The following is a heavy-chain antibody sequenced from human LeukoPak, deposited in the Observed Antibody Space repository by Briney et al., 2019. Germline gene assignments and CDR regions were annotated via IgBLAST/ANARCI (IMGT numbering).Heavy chain of an antibody. V-gene: IGHV4-34*01. Sequence: SETLSLTCAVYGGSFSGYYWSWIRQPPGRGLEWIGEINHSGSTNYNPSLKSRVTISVDTSKNQFSLKLSSVTAADTAVYYCARGYSGWYTAGGNWFDPWGQGTLVTVSS. J-gene: IGHJ5*02. CDR1: GGSFSGYY. CDR2: INHSGST. CDR3: ARGYSGWYTAGGNWFDP. D-gene: IGHD6-19*01.